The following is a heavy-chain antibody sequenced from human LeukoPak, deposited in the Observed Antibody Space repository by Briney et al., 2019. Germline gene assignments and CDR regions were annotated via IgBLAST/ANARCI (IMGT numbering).Heavy chain of an antibody. Sequence: GGSLRLSCAASGFTFSINWMHWVRQAPGKGLVWVSRINSVGSSTTYADFVKGRFTISRDNALNTLYLQMNSLRADDTAVYYCTRDPDLSGYSFFDDWGQRTLVTVSS. CDR1: GFTFSINW. CDR3: TRDPDLSGYSFFDD. V-gene: IGHV3-74*03. CDR2: INSVGSST. D-gene: IGHD3-22*01. J-gene: IGHJ4*02.